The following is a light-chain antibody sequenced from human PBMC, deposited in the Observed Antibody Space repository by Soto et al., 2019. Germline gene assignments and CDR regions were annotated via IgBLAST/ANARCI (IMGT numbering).Light chain of an antibody. CDR1: QSISSY. Sequence: DIQMTQSPSSLSASVGDRVTLTCRASQSISSYLNWYQLKPGRPPKLLIYFASSLQAGLPSRFSGAGTETDFTLTITALQPEDFTSYFCLQTDSVPYTFGQGT. CDR3: LQTDSVPYT. V-gene: IGKV1-39*01. CDR2: FAS. J-gene: IGKJ2*01.